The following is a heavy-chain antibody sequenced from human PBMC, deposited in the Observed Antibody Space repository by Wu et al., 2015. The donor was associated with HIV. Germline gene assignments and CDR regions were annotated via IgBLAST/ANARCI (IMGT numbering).Heavy chain of an antibody. J-gene: IGHJ3*01. V-gene: IGHV1-46*01. D-gene: IGHD3-22*01. Sequence: QVQLVQSGAEVRKPGASVKISCKAFGYNFINYFMHWVRRAPGQGLEWVGFINPSGGSTTYAQHFQGRVTMTRDTSTSTVNMELSSLRSEDTAVYYCARAPVVVALEAFDFWGQGNAGHRLL. CDR2: INPSGGST. CDR3: ARAPVVVALEAFDF. CDR1: GYNFINYF.